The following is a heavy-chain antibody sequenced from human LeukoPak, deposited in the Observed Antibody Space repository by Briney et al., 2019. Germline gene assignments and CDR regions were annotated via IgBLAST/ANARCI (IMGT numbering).Heavy chain of an antibody. CDR1: GYTFSIYY. D-gene: IGHD4-17*01. Sequence: ASVKVSCKASGYTFSIYYMHWVRQAPGQGLEWMGIINPGGDTTAYAQRFQGRVTMTTDTSTNTLYMELNSLRSEDTAVYYCARGGDYGDYFEHWGQGTLVTLPS. CDR3: ARGGDYGDYFEH. V-gene: IGHV1-46*01. J-gene: IGHJ4*02. CDR2: INPGGDTT.